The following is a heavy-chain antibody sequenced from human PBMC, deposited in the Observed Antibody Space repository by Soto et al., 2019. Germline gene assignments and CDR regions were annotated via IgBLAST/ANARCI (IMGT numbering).Heavy chain of an antibody. CDR1: GFTFSSYS. V-gene: IGHV3-48*02. Sequence: GGSLRLSCAASGFTFSSYSMNWVRQAPGKGLEWVSYISSSSSTIYYADSVKGRFTISRDNAKNSLYLQMNSLRDEDTAVYYCARAWGSHYDKYYYGMDVWGQGTTVTVSS. J-gene: IGHJ6*02. CDR2: ISSSSSTI. D-gene: IGHD3-16*01. CDR3: ARAWGSHYDKYYYGMDV.